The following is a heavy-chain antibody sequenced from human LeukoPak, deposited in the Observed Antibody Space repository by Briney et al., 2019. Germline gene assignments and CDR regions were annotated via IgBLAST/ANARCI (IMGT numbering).Heavy chain of an antibody. CDR3: ARDGRDTAMVFDI. V-gene: IGHV3-30-3*01. J-gene: IGHJ3*02. CDR1: GFTFSSYA. Sequence: PGGSLRLSCAASGFTFSSYAMHWVRQAPGKGLEWVAVISYDGSNKYYADSVKGRFTISRDNSKNTLYLQMNSLRAEDTAVYYCARDGRDTAMVFDIWGQGTMVTVSS. D-gene: IGHD5-18*01. CDR2: ISYDGSNK.